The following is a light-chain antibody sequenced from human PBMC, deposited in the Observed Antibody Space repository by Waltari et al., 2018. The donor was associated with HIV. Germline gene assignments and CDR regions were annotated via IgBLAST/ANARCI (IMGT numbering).Light chain of an antibody. V-gene: IGLV3-19*01. CDR1: SLRSYY. CDR3: NSRDSSGNHYV. Sequence: SELTQDPAVSVALGQTVRITCQGDSLRSYYASWYQQKPGQAPVLVIYGKNNRPSGIPDRFSGSSSGNTASLTITGAQAEDEADYYCNSRDSSGNHYVFGTGTKVTVL. J-gene: IGLJ1*01. CDR2: GKN.